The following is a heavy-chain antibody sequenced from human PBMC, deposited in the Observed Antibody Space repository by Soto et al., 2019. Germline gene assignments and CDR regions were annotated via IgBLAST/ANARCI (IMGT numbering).Heavy chain of an antibody. CDR2: ISYDGSNK. J-gene: IGHJ6*02. Sequence: QVQLVESGGGVVQPGRSLRLSCAASGFTFSSYAMHSVRQAPGKGLEWVAVISYDGSNKYYADSVKGRFTISRDNSKNTLYLQMNSLRAEDTAVYYCARGVGTWIPYGMDVWGQGTTVTVSS. D-gene: IGHD5-18*01. V-gene: IGHV3-30-3*01. CDR1: GFTFSSYA. CDR3: ARGVGTWIPYGMDV.